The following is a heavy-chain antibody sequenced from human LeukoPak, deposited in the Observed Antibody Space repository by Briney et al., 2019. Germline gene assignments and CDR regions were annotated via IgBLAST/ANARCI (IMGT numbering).Heavy chain of an antibody. J-gene: IGHJ5*02. V-gene: IGHV1-2*02. CDR1: GYTFTGYY. CDR3: ARDRSSWLDT. Sequence: ASVKVSCKASGYTFTGYYMHWVRQAPGQGPEWMGWINANSGDTSYAQKFKGRVTMTRDTSISTVYMELSRLKSDDTAVYYCARDRSSWLDTWGQGTLVTVPS. CDR2: INANSGDT. D-gene: IGHD6-6*01.